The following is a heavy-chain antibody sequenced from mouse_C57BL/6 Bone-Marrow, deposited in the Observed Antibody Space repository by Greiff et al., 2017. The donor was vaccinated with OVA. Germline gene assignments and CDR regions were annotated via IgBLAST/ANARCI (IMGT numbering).Heavy chain of an antibody. CDR1: GFNIKDYY. CDR2: IDPEDGDT. J-gene: IGHJ2*01. D-gene: IGHD1-1*01. V-gene: IGHV14-1*01. CDR3: TPSTAVVAEGYYYGG. Sequence: VQLQQSGAELVRPGASVKLSCTASGFNIKDYYMHWVKQRPEQGLEWIGRIDPEDGDTEYAPKFQGKATMTADTSSNTAYLQLSSLTSEDTAVYYCTPSTAVVAEGYYYGGWGKGTTLTVAS.